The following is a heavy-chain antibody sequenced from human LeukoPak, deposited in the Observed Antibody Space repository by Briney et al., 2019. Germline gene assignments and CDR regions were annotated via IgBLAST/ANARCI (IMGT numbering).Heavy chain of an antibody. CDR3: ARDYDGYDDYRKWDY. D-gene: IGHD4-17*01. V-gene: IGHV1-2*03. CDR1: GYTFTDYY. CDR2: IHLKSGGA. Sequence: LGASVKVSCTVSGYTFTDYYMHWVRQAPGQGLEWMAWIHLKSGGARCAQKFQGRVTMTRDTSTSTAFMEVSGLRSDDTAVYYCARDYDGYDDYRKWDYWGQGTLVTVSS. J-gene: IGHJ4*02.